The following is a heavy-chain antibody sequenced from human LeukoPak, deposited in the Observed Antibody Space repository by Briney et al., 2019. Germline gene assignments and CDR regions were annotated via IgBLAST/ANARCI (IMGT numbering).Heavy chain of an antibody. CDR2: ISSSSSHM. J-gene: IGHJ1*01. D-gene: IGHD1-26*01. Sequence: GGSLRLSCAASGFTFDDYAMHWVRQAPGKGLEWVSSISSSSSHMFYADSVKGRFSISRDNANNSLYLQMNSLRAEDTAVYYCVRDSGSSYGYYFLHWGRGTLVTVSS. CDR3: VRDSGSSYGYYFLH. CDR1: GFTFDDYA. V-gene: IGHV3-21*01.